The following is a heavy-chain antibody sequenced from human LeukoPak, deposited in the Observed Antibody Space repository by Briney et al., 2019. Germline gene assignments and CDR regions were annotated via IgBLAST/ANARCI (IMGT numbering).Heavy chain of an antibody. D-gene: IGHD6-13*01. CDR2: IYTSGST. V-gene: IGHV4-61*02. CDR1: RGSISSGSYY. J-gene: IGHJ4*02. CDR3: AREPLYSSSWYVFDY. Sequence: PSQTLSLTCTISRGSISSGSYYWSWIRQPAGKGLEWIGRIYTSGSTHYNPSHKSRVTIAVDTSKNQFSLKLSSVTAADTAVYYCAREPLYSSSWYVFDYWGQGTLVTVSS.